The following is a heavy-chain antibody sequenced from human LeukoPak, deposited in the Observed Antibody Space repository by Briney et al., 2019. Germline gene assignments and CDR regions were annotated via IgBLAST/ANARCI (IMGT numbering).Heavy chain of an antibody. CDR2: INPSGGST. CDR3: ARDPYYDSREHYYFDY. D-gene: IGHD3-22*01. CDR1: GYTFTSYF. V-gene: IGHV1-46*01. Sequence: EASVKVSCKASGYTFTSYFIHWVRQPPGQGLAWMGIINPSGGSTSYAQDFQGRVTMTRDTYTSTVYMELSSLRSEDTAVYYCARDPYYDSREHYYFDYWGQGTLVTVSS. J-gene: IGHJ4*02.